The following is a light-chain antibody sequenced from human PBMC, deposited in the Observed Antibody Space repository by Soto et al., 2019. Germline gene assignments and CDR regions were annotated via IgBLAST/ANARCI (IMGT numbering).Light chain of an antibody. J-gene: IGKJ1*01. CDR3: KQYNRYWT. CDR2: DAS. CDR1: QSISSW. Sequence: DIQMTQSPSTLSASVGDRVTITCRASQSISSWLAWYQQKPGKAPKLLIYDASSLESGVPSRFGDSGSGTEFSLTICSLQPDDFATYYCKQYNRYWTFGQETKVHIK. V-gene: IGKV1-5*01.